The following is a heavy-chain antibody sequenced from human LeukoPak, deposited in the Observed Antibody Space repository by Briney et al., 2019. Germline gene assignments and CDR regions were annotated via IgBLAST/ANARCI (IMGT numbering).Heavy chain of an antibody. CDR3: ARRRDFIDY. Sequence: PGGSLRLSCAASGFTLSDYYMSWIRQAPGKGLEWVPYSSSSGSTIYYADSVKGRFAISRDNAKNSLYLQMNSLRAEDTAVYYCARRRDFIDYWGQGTLVTVSS. J-gene: IGHJ4*02. CDR1: GFTLSDYY. CDR2: SSSSGSTI. V-gene: IGHV3-11*01. D-gene: IGHD3/OR15-3a*01.